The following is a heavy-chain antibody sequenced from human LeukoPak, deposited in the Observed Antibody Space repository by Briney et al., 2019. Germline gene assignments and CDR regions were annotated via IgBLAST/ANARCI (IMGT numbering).Heavy chain of an antibody. CDR2: MNPNSGNT. CDR3: ARGRIAAPATSDY. D-gene: IGHD6-13*01. CDR1: GYTFTSYY. Sequence: ASVKVSCKASGYTFTSYYMHWVRQAPGQGLEWMGWMNPNSGNTGYAQKFQGRVTITRNTSISTAYMELSSLRSEDTAVYYCARGRIAAPATSDYWGQGTLVTVSS. V-gene: IGHV1-8*03. J-gene: IGHJ4*02.